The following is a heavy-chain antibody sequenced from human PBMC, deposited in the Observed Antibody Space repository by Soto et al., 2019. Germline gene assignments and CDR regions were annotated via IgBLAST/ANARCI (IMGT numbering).Heavy chain of an antibody. CDR2: LSGSGGST. CDR3: AKDLRDWGFFDY. V-gene: IGHV3-23*01. J-gene: IGHJ4*02. D-gene: IGHD3-16*01. Sequence: GGSLRLSCAASGFTFHTYAMGWVRQAPGKGLEWVSSLSGSGGSTNYAGSVKGRFSISRDNSKDTLYLQMNNLRPEDTAMYYCAKDLRDWGFFDYWGLGTLVTVS. CDR1: GFTFHTYA.